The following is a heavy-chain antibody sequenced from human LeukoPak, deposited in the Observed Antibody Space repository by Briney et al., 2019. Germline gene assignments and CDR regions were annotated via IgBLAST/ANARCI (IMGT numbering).Heavy chain of an antibody. J-gene: IGHJ5*02. CDR3: ARAGSVTTKNNWFDP. CDR2: IIPILGIA. V-gene: IGHV1-69*04. Sequence: SVKVSCTASGGTFSSYAISWVRQAPGQGLEWMGRIIPILGIANYAQKFQGRVTITADKSTSTAYMELSSLRSEDTAVYYCARAGSVTTKNNWFDPWGQGTLVTVSS. D-gene: IGHD4-11*01. CDR1: GGTFSSYA.